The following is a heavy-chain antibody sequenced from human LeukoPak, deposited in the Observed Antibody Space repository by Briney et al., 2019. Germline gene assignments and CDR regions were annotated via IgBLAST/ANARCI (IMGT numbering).Heavy chain of an antibody. D-gene: IGHD3-10*01. Sequence: SETLSLTCAVSGGSISSNFWWSWVRQPPGKGLEWIGEIYHSGSTYYNPSLKSRVTISVDTSKNQFSLKLSSVTAADTAVYYCARDRAVPGSYYYGMDVWGQGTTVTVSS. CDR2: IYHSGST. CDR1: GGSISSNFW. CDR3: ARDRAVPGSYYYGMDV. V-gene: IGHV4-4*02. J-gene: IGHJ6*02.